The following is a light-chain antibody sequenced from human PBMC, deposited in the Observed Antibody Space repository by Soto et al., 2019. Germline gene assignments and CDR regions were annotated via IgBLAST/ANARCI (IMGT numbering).Light chain of an antibody. V-gene: IGKV4-1*01. CDR2: WAS. CDR1: QSVLFTSNNNNY. Sequence: DIVMTQSPDSLTVSLGERATINCQSSQSVLFTSNNNNYLAWYQQKPGQPPKLLIYWASTRESGVPDRFSGSGFGTDFTLTISSLQSEDVAVYYFQQYYSTPLTFGGGTKVEIK. J-gene: IGKJ4*01. CDR3: QQYYSTPLT.